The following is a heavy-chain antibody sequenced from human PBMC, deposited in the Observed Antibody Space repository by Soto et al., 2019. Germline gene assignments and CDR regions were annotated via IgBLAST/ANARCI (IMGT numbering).Heavy chain of an antibody. J-gene: IGHJ4*02. V-gene: IGHV3-74*01. D-gene: IGHD4-17*01. CDR3: ERGLLEISRVTKMP. CDR2: INSDGSSM. Sequence: EVQLVESGGGLVQPGGSLRLSCAASGFTLSNYWMHWVRQGPGKGLVWVARINSDGSSMTYADSVKGRFAISRDNAKNTVYLQINSLRADDTAMYFCERGLLEISRVTKMPWGQGTLVSVSS. CDR1: GFTLSNYW.